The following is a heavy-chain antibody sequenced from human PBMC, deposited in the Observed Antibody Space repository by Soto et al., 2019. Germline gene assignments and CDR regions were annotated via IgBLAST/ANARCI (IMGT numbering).Heavy chain of an antibody. J-gene: IGHJ5*02. V-gene: IGHV1-24*01. D-gene: IGHD3-10*01. Sequence: XSVKGSCKVSVYTLTLLSMHWVRQAPGKGLEWMGGFDPEDGETIYAQKFQGRVTMTEDTSTDTAYMELSSLRSEDTAVYYCATFGSGSYGGWFDPWGQGTLVTVYS. CDR3: ATFGSGSYGGWFDP. CDR1: VYTLTLLS. CDR2: FDPEDGET.